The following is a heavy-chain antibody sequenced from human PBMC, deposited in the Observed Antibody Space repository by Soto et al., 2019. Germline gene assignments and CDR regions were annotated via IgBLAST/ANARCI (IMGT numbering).Heavy chain of an antibody. Sequence: GASVKVSCKASGYTFTSYGISWVRQAPGQGLEWMGWISAYNGHTNYAQKLQGRITMTTDTSTSTAYMELRSLRSDDTAVYYCARERGGIRAVAGTGVYYYGMDVWGQGTTVTVSS. CDR3: ARERGGIRAVAGTGVYYYGMDV. V-gene: IGHV1-18*01. CDR2: ISAYNGHT. CDR1: GYTFTSYG. D-gene: IGHD6-19*01. J-gene: IGHJ6*02.